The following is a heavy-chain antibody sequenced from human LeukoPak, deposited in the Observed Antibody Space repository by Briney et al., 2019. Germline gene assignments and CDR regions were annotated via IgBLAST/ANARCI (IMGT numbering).Heavy chain of an antibody. V-gene: IGHV3-30*02. Sequence: GGSLRLSCAASGFTFSSYGMHWVRQAPGKGLEWVAFIRLDGSNKYYADSVKGRFTISRDNSKNTLYLQMNSLRGDDTTVYYCAKPHFDYWGQGTLVTVSS. CDR2: IRLDGSNK. J-gene: IGHJ4*02. CDR1: GFTFSSYG. CDR3: AKPHFDY.